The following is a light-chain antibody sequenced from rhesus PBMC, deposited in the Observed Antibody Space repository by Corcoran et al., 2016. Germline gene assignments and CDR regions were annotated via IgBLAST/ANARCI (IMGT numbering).Light chain of an antibody. CDR3: LQHNDYPLT. V-gene: IGKV1-28*03. J-gene: IGKJ4*01. CDR2: DVS. Sequence: DIQMTQSPSSLSASVGDTVTITCRASQGIRSYLKWYQQKPGKAPKLLIYDVSSLERGVPSRFSGRGSGTDFTLTISSLQPEDFAVYYCLQHNDYPLTFGGGTKVEIK. CDR1: QGIRSY.